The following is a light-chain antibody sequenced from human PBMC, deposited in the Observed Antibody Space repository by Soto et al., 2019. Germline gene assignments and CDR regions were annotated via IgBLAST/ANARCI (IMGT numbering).Light chain of an antibody. CDR3: QSYDSSLSVSYV. V-gene: IGLV1-40*01. Sequence: QSVLTQSPSVSGAPGQRVTISCTGSSSNIGAGYDVQWYQQFPGTAPKLLIYDNTNRPSGVPDRFSGSKSGTSASLAIAGLQTEDEAYYYCQSYDSSLSVSYVFGTGTQLTVL. J-gene: IGLJ1*01. CDR1: SSNIGAGYD. CDR2: DNT.